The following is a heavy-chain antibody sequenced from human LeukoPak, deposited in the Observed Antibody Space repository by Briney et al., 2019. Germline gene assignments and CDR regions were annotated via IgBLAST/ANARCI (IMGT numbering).Heavy chain of an antibody. CDR2: ISYDGGNK. CDR3: ARDSRAGRGGYYFDY. D-gene: IGHD2-15*01. V-gene: IGHV3-30-3*01. CDR1: GFTFSSYA. J-gene: IGHJ4*02. Sequence: GGSLRLSCAASGFTFSSYAMHWVRQAPGKGLEWVAVISYDGGNKYYADSVKGRFTISRDNSKNTLYLQMNSLRAEDTAVYYCARDSRAGRGGYYFDYWGQGTLVTVSS.